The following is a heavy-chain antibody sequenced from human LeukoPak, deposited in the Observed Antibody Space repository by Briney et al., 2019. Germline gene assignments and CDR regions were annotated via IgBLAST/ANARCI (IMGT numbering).Heavy chain of an antibody. CDR1: GFTFSSYW. V-gene: IGHV3-7*01. D-gene: IGHD1-26*01. CDR2: MKQDGSEK. Sequence: GGSLRLSCADSGFTFSSYWMNWVRQAPGKGLEWVANMKQDGSEKYYVDSVKGRFTISRDDAKNSLYLQMNSLRAEDTAVYYCATLYSGSWGTGFDYWGQGTLVTVSS. J-gene: IGHJ4*02. CDR3: ATLYSGSWGTGFDY.